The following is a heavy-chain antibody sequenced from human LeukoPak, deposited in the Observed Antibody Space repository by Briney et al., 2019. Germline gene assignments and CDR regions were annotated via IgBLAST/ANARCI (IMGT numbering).Heavy chain of an antibody. CDR1: GFTFSSYS. V-gene: IGHV3-21*01. CDR2: ISSSSSYI. J-gene: IGHJ4*02. Sequence: PGGSLRLSCAASGFTFSSYSMTWVRQAPGKGLEWVSSISSSSSYIYYADSVKGRFTISRDNAKNPLYLQMNSLRAEDTAVYYCARDPGYYGSGSYYGYWGQGTLVTVSS. D-gene: IGHD3-10*01. CDR3: ARDPGYYGSGSYYGY.